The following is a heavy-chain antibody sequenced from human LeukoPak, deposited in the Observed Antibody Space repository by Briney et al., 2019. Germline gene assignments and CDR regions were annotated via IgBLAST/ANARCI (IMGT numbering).Heavy chain of an antibody. V-gene: IGHV3-30*04. J-gene: IGHJ4*02. CDR1: GFTFSSYA. CDR2: ISYDGSNK. D-gene: IGHD4-11*01. CDR3: ATGLQYFDY. Sequence: GGSLRLSCAASGFTFSSYAMHWVRQAPGKGLEWVAVISYDGSNKYYADSVKGRFTISRDNSKNTLYLQMNSLRAEDTAVYYCATGLQYFDYWGQGTLVTVSS.